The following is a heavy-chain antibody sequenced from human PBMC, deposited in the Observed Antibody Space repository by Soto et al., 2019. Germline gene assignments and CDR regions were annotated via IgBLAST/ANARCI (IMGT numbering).Heavy chain of an antibody. CDR2: IITIFDTV. J-gene: IGHJ3*02. CDR1: GGAFNSHV. V-gene: IGHV1-69*05. Sequence: SVKVSCKASGGAFNSHVITWVRQAPGLGIEWMGGIITIFDTVNYAQKFQGRVTITSDTSAGIAYMELSSLRSEDTVVYYCARDASGAYYSHGAFDIWGQGTMVTVSS. CDR3: ARDASGAYYSHGAFDI. D-gene: IGHD2-21*01.